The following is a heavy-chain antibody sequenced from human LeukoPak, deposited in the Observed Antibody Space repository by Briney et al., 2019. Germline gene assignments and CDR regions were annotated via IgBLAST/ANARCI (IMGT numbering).Heavy chain of an antibody. CDR2: INHSGST. CDR1: GGSFSSYY. D-gene: IGHD2-8*02. Sequence: SETLSLTCAVYGGSFSSYYWSWIRQPPGKGLEWIGEINHSGSTNYNPSLTSRVTISVDTSKNQCSLKLSSVTAADTGGYYWAGGRGAGGGVRKSKNWFDPWGQGTLVTVSS. V-gene: IGHV4-34*01. CDR3: AGGRGAGGGVRKSKNWFDP. J-gene: IGHJ5*02.